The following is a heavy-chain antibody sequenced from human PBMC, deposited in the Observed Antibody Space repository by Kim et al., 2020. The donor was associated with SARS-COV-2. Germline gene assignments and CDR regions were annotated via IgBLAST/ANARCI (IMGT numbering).Heavy chain of an antibody. CDR3: ARGTYCGGDCYADDAFDI. J-gene: IGHJ3*02. CDR2: IIPILGIA. D-gene: IGHD2-21*02. Sequence: SVKVSCKASGGTFSSYTISWVRQAPGQGLEWMGRIIPILGIANYAQKFQGRVTITADKSTSTAYMELSSLRSEDTAGYYCARGTYCGGDCYADDAFDIWGQGTMVPVSS. CDR1: GGTFSSYT. V-gene: IGHV1-69*02.